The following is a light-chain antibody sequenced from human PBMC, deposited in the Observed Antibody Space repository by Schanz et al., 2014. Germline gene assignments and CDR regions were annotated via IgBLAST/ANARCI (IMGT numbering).Light chain of an antibody. CDR2: GAS. J-gene: IGKJ1*01. V-gene: IGKV3D-15*01. Sequence: EIVMTQSPATLSVSPGERATLSCRASQSVSSNLAWYQQKPGQAPRLLIYGASSRATGIPDRFSGSGSGTDFTLTISSLQSEDFAVYFCQQRSNWPPLTFGQGTKVEIK. CDR3: QQRSNWPPLT. CDR1: QSVSSN.